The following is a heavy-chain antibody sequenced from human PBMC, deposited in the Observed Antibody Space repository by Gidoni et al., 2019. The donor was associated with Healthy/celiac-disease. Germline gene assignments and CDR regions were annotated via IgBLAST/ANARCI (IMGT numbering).Heavy chain of an antibody. CDR1: GGTFSSYT. Sequence: QVQLVQSGAEVKKPGSSVKVSCKASGGTFSSYTISWVRQAPGQGLEWMGRIIPILGIANYAQKFQGRVTITADKSTSTAYMELSSLRSEDTAVYYCARSTPLGVMDYFDYWGQGTLVTVSS. V-gene: IGHV1-69*02. CDR3: ARSTPLGVMDYFDY. CDR2: IIPILGIA. J-gene: IGHJ4*02. D-gene: IGHD3-16*01.